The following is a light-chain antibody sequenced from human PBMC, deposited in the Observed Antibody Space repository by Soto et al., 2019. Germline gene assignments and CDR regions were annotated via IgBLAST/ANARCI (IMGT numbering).Light chain of an antibody. J-gene: IGLJ1*01. CDR2: EVS. Sequence: QSALTQPPSASRSPGQSVTISCTGTSSDVGGYYYVSWYQQHPGKAPKLMIYEVSKRPSGVPDRFSGSKSGNTASLTVSGLQAEDEADYYCSSYAGTNTPYVFGTGTKVTVL. V-gene: IGLV2-8*02. CDR3: SSYAGTNTPYV. CDR1: SSDVGGYYY.